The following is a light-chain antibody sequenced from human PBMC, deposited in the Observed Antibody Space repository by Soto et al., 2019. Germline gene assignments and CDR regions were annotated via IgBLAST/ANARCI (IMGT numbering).Light chain of an antibody. CDR2: DAS. Sequence: DIQMTQSPSIRSASVEDRVTITCRASQSISGGLAWYQQKPGKAPKLLIYDASSLESGVPSRFSGSGSGTEFTLTISSLQPDDFATYYCQQYNHYSGLTFGGGTKVEIK. CDR3: QQYNHYSGLT. CDR1: QSISGG. J-gene: IGKJ4*01. V-gene: IGKV1-5*01.